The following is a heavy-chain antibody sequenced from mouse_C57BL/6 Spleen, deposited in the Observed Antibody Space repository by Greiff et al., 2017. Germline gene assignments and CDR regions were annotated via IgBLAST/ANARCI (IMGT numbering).Heavy chain of an antibody. Sequence: VQLQQPGAELVKPGASVKLSCKASGYTFTSYWMHWVKQRPGQGLEWIGMIHPNSGSTNYNEKFKSKATLTLDKSSSTAYMQLSSLTSEDSAVYYCARPLYYGSSPFDYWGQGTTLTVSS. CDR1: GYTFTSYW. J-gene: IGHJ2*01. CDR2: IHPNSGST. D-gene: IGHD1-1*01. CDR3: ARPLYYGSSPFDY. V-gene: IGHV1-64*01.